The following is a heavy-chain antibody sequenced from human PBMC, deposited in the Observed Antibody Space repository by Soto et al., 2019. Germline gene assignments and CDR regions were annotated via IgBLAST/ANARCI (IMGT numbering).Heavy chain of an antibody. CDR2: IYYSGST. Sequence: SETLSLTCNVSGGSIRSYYWSWIRQPPGKGLEWIGYIYYSGSTNYNPSLKSRVTISVDTSKNQFSLKLTYVTAADTAMYYCARPKTIGAAAGKGWFDPWGQGTLVTVS. V-gene: IGHV4-59*08. CDR1: GGSIRSYY. D-gene: IGHD6-13*01. J-gene: IGHJ5*02. CDR3: ARPKTIGAAAGKGWFDP.